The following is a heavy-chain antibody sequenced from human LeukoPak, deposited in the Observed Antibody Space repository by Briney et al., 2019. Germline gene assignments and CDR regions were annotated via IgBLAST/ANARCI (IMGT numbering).Heavy chain of an antibody. CDR2: ISGSGGST. CDR1: GFTFSSYA. J-gene: IGHJ3*02. CDR3: AKDPGFRPHYNAFDI. Sequence: GGSLRLSCAASGFTFSSYAMSWARQAPGKGLEWVSAISGSGGSTYYADSVKGRFTISRDNSKNTLYLQMNSLRVEDTAVYYCAKDPGFRPHYNAFDIWGQGTMVTVSS. V-gene: IGHV3-23*01. D-gene: IGHD3-10*01.